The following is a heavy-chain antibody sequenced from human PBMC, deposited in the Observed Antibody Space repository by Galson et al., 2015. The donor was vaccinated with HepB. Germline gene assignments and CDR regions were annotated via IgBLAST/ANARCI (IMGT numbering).Heavy chain of an antibody. V-gene: IGHV1-69*13. D-gene: IGHD3-22*01. CDR3: AREGYYYDSSGYYYFDY. CDR2: IIPIFGTA. J-gene: IGHJ4*02. CDR1: GGTFSSYA. Sequence: SVKVSCKASGGTFSSYAISWVRQAPGQGLEWMGGIIPIFGTANYAQKFQGRVTITADESTSTAYMELSSLRSEDTAVYYCAREGYYYDSSGYYYFDYWGQGTLVTVSS.